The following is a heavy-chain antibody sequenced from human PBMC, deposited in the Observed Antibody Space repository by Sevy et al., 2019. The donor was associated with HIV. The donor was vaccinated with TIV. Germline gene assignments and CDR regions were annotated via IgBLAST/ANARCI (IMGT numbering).Heavy chain of an antibody. D-gene: IGHD3-3*01. CDR1: GFTFSSYW. V-gene: IGHV3-7*03. CDR2: IKQDGSEK. Sequence: GGSLRLSCAASGFTFSSYWMSWVRQAPGKGLEWVANIKQDGSEKYYVDSVKGRFTISRDNAKNSLYLQMNSLRAEDTAVYYCAGGAGRFLEWLLSYYFDYWGQGTLVTVSS. J-gene: IGHJ4*02. CDR3: AGGAGRFLEWLLSYYFDY.